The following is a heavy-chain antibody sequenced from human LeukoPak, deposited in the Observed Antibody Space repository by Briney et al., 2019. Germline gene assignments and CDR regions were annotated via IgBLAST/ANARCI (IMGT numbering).Heavy chain of an antibody. V-gene: IGHV3-23*01. CDR3: AKGGISLVRGSFDC. CDR2: MGGRGGDT. Sequence: RSGGSLRLSCAASGLTLRSYAVSWVRQAPGKGLEWVSAMGGRGGDTYYADSVRGRFTISRDNSKNTVYLQMNSLRAEDTAVYYCAKGGISLVRGSFDCWGQGTLVTVSS. D-gene: IGHD3-10*01. J-gene: IGHJ4*02. CDR1: GLTLRSYA.